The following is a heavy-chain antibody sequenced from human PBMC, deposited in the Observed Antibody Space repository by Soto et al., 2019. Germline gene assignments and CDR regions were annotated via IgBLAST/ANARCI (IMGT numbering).Heavy chain of an antibody. D-gene: IGHD6-19*01. CDR2: ISGSGGNT. CDR3: AKGAGFYYYYYMDV. J-gene: IGHJ6*03. V-gene: IGHV3-23*01. Sequence: GGSLRLSCAASGFTFSSYAMSWVRQAPGKGLEWVSTISGSGGNTDYAGSVKGRFTISRDNSKNTLYLQMSSLGAEDTAVYYCAKGAGFYYYYYMDVWGKGTTVTVSS. CDR1: GFTFSSYA.